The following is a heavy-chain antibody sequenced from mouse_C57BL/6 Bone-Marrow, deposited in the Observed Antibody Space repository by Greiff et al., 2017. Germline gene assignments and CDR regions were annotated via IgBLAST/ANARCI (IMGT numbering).Heavy chain of an antibody. J-gene: IGHJ3*01. V-gene: IGHV1-15*01. CDR3: TRRPFYGSSPAWFAY. CDR2: IDPETGGT. Sequence: QVHVKQSGAELVRPGASVTLSCTASGYTFTDYEMHWVKQTPVHGLEWIGAIDPETGGTAYNQKFKGKAILSAYKSSSTAYMELRSLPSEDSAVYYCTRRPFYGSSPAWFAYWGQGTLVTVSA. D-gene: IGHD1-1*01. CDR1: GYTFTDYE.